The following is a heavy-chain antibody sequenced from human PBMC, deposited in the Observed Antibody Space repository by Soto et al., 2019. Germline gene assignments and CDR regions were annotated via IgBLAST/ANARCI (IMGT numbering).Heavy chain of an antibody. Sequence: TCGSFSVHRVRQAPGKGLEWVSSISSSSSYIYYADSVKGRFTISRDNAKNSLYLQMNSLRAEDTAVYYCARAIAGFDYWGQGTLVTVSS. CDR2: ISSSSSYI. J-gene: IGHJ4*02. CDR1: TCGSFS. V-gene: IGHV3-21*01. D-gene: IGHD3-22*01. CDR3: ARAIAGFDY.